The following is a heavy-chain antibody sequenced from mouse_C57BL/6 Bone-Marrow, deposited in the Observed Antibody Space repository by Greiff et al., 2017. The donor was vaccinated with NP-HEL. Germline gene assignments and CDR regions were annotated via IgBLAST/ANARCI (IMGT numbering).Heavy chain of an antibody. CDR2: LSSGGSYT. CDR1: GFTFSSYG. J-gene: IGHJ2*01. Sequence: EVKVVESGGDLVKPGGSLTLSCAASGFTFSSYGMSWVRQTPDKRLEWVATLSSGGSYTYYPDSVKGRFTISRDNAKNTLYLQMSSLKSEDTAMYYCARHEDYGSSPPLNYWGQGTTLTVSS. CDR3: ARHEDYGSSPPLNY. V-gene: IGHV5-6*01. D-gene: IGHD1-1*01.